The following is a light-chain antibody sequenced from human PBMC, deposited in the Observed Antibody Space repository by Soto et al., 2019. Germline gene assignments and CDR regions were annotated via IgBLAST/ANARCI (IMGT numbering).Light chain of an antibody. Sequence: QSALTQPPSVSGSPGQSVTISCSGTSSDVGSYNHVSWYQQAPGTAPKLMIYEVSNRPSGVPDRFSGSKSGNTASLTISGLQPEDEADYYCYSFTTSDTYVFGTGTKLTV. CDR2: EVS. CDR1: SSDVGSYNH. J-gene: IGLJ1*01. V-gene: IGLV2-18*02. CDR3: YSFTTSDTYV.